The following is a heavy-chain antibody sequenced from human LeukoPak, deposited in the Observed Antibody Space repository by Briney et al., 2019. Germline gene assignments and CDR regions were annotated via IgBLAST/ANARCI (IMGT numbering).Heavy chain of an antibody. CDR2: ISGSGGST. V-gene: IGHV3-23*01. D-gene: IGHD3-22*01. J-gene: IGHJ4*02. Sequence: GGSLRLYCAASGFTFSSYAMSWVRQAPGKGLEWVSAISGSGGSTYYADSVKGRFTISRDNSKNTLYLQMNSLRAEDTAVYYCAKDALGPYYDSSGYYFDYWGQGTLVTVSS. CDR1: GFTFSSYA. CDR3: AKDALGPYYDSSGYYFDY.